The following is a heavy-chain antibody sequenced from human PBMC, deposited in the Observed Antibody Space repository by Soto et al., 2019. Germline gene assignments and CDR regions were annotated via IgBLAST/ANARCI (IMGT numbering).Heavy chain of an antibody. J-gene: IGHJ5*02. CDR1: GGTFSSYA. CDR2: IIPTFDTT. V-gene: IGHV1-69*01. D-gene: IGHD5-12*01. Sequence: QVQLVQSGAEVKKPGSSVKVSCKASGGTFSSYAISWVRQAPGQGLEWMGGIIPTFDTTNYAQKFQGRVTITADESTSTAYMELSSLRSEGTGVYYCARAGDGYPLGWFDPWGQGTLVTVSS. CDR3: ARAGDGYPLGWFDP.